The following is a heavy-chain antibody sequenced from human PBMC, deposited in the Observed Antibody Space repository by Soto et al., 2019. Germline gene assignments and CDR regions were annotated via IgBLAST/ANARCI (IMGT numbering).Heavy chain of an antibody. CDR3: ARSGPYGDYDY. CDR1: GGSFSGYY. V-gene: IGHV4-59*08. Sequence: PSETLCLTCAVYGGSFSGYYWSWIRQPPGKGLEWIGYIYYSGSTNYNPSLKSRVTISVDTSKNQFSLKLSSVTAADTAVYYCARSGPYGDYDYWGQGTLVTVSS. CDR2: IYYSGST. D-gene: IGHD4-17*01. J-gene: IGHJ4*02.